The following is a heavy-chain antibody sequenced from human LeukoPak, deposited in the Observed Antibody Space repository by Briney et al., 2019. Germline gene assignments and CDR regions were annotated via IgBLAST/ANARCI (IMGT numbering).Heavy chain of an antibody. CDR2: IFSGGST. Sequence: GGSLRLSCAASGFSVSSNFMTWVRQAPGKGLEWLSVIFSGGSTYYADAVKGRFTISRDNSKNTLYLQMSSLRAEDTAVYFCARGRRWDLLVSLIDASDIWGRGTMVTVSS. CDR3: ARGRRWDLLVSLIDASDI. D-gene: IGHD4-23*01. CDR1: GFSVSSNF. J-gene: IGHJ3*02. V-gene: IGHV3-53*01.